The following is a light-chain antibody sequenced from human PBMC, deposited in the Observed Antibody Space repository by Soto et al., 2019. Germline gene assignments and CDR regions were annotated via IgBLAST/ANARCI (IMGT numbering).Light chain of an antibody. CDR2: DVS. CDR3: SSYTSSSTLVV. CDR1: SSDVGGYNY. Sequence: QSVLTQPASVSGSPGQSITISCTGTSSDVGGYNYVSWYQQHPGKAPKLMIYDVSNRPSGVSNRFSGSKSGNTASLTISGLQAEDGADYSCSSYTSSSTLVVFGGGTKLTVL. V-gene: IGLV2-14*01. J-gene: IGLJ2*01.